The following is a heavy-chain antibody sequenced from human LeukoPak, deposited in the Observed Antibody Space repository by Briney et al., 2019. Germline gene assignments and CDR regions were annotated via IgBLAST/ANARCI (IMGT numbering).Heavy chain of an antibody. CDR2: FDPEDGET. J-gene: IGHJ3*02. V-gene: IGHV1-24*01. Sequence: ASVKVSCKVSGYTLTELSMHWVRQAPGKGLEWMGGFDPEDGETIYAQKFQGRVTMTEGTSTDTAYMELSSLRSEDTAVYYCATDPATLGGTYYDILTGLPRGYAFDIWGQGTMVTVSS. D-gene: IGHD3-9*01. CDR3: ATDPATLGGTYYDILTGLPRGYAFDI. CDR1: GYTLTELS.